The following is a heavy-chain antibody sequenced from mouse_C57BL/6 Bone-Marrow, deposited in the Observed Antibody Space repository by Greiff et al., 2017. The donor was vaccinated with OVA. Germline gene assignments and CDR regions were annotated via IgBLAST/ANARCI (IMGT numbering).Heavy chain of an antibody. D-gene: IGHD3-3*01. CDR3: ARGGTPIYFDY. J-gene: IGHJ2*01. V-gene: IGHV1-19*01. CDR1: GYTFTDYY. Sequence: DVKLQESGPVLVKPGASVKMSCKASGYTFTDYYMNWVKQSHGKSLEWIGVINPYNGGTSYNQKFKGKATLTVDKSSSTAYMELNSLTSEDSAVYYCARGGTPIYFDYWGQGTTLTVSS. CDR2: INPYNGGT.